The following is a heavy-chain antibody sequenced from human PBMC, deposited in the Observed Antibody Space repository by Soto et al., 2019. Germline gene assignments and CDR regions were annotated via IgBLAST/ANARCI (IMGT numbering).Heavy chain of an antibody. V-gene: IGHV3-30-3*01. CDR1: GFTFSRYA. J-gene: IGHJ5*02. CDR2: ISHYGINK. D-gene: IGHD4-4*01. Sequence: QVRLVESGGGVVQPGRSLRLSCTASGFTFSRYAMSWIRQAPGRGLGWVAVISHYGINKHYADSVKGRVTVSRDNANYSLDLQLNSLRGEDTAMYYCARDMYNSDYFVNWFEPWGQGTLVTVSS. CDR3: ARDMYNSDYFVNWFEP.